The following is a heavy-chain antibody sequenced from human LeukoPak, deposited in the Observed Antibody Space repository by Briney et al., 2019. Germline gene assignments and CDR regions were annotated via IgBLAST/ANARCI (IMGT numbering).Heavy chain of an antibody. CDR1: GFTVSRNY. J-gene: IGHJ4*02. CDR3: ARESDILTGYPFDY. CDR2: IYSGGST. V-gene: IGHV3-66*01. D-gene: IGHD3-9*01. Sequence: GGSLRLSCAASGFTVSRNYMNWVRQAPGKGLEWVSVIYSGGSTYYADSVKGRFTISRDDSKKTVYLQMNSLRAEDTAVYYCARESDILTGYPFDYWGQGTRVTVSS.